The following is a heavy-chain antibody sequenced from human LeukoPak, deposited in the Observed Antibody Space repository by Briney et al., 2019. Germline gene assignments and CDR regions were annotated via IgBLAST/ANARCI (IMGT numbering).Heavy chain of an antibody. CDR3: ARISVVTTFRSPKYYFDY. Sequence: GESLRLSCAASGFNFSSYSMSWVRQAPGKGLEWVSSISSSSSYIYYADSVKGRFTISRDNAKNSLYLQMNSLRAEDTAVYYCARISVVTTFRSPKYYFDYWGQGTLVTVSS. J-gene: IGHJ4*02. D-gene: IGHD2/OR15-2a*01. CDR1: GFNFSSYS. CDR2: ISSSSSYI. V-gene: IGHV3-21*01.